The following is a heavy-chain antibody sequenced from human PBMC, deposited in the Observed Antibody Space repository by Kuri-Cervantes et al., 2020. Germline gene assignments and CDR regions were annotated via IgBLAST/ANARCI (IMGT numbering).Heavy chain of an antibody. D-gene: IGHD3-9*01. CDR3: ARVGYDILTGSDSWFDP. CDR1: GFTFSSYW. Sequence: GGSLRLSCAASGFTFSSYWMSWVRQAPGKGLEWVANIKQDGSEKYYVDSVKGRFTISRDNAKNSLYLQTNSLRAEDTAVYYCARVGYDILTGSDSWFDPWGQGTLVTVSS. CDR2: IKQDGSEK. J-gene: IGHJ5*02. V-gene: IGHV3-7*04.